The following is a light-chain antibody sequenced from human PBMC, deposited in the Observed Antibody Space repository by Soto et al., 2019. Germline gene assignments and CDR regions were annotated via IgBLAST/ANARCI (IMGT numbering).Light chain of an antibody. CDR3: QQLNSYPPT. V-gene: IGKV1-9*01. CDR2: AAS. CDR1: QGIRSY. J-gene: IGKJ2*01. Sequence: DIQLTQSPSFLSASVGDRVTITCRASQGIRSYLAWYQQKPGKAPKLLIYAASTLQSGVPSRFSGSGSGTEFTLTISSLQPEDFATYYCQQLNSYPPTVGQGTKLEIK.